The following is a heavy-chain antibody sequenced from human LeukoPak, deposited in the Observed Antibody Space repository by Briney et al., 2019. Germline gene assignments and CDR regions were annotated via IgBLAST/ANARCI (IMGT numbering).Heavy chain of an antibody. CDR2: INHSGST. D-gene: IGHD3-10*01. CDR3: ARAGYYGSGSYEGRFDP. J-gene: IGHJ5*02. Sequence: PSETLSLTCAVYGGSFSGYYWSWIRQPPGKGLEWIGEINHSGSTNYNPSLKSRVTISVDTSKNQFSLKLSSVTAADTAVYYCARAGYYGSGSYEGRFDPWGQGTLVTVSS. CDR1: GGSFSGYY. V-gene: IGHV4-34*01.